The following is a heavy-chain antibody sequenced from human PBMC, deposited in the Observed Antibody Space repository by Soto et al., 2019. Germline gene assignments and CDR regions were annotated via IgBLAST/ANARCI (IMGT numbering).Heavy chain of an antibody. D-gene: IGHD4-17*01. CDR1: GSSISSGGYS. CDR2: IYHSGST. CDR3: ARVLRTTVTYFDY. V-gene: IGHV4-30-2*01. Sequence: SETLSLTCAVSGSSISSGGYSWSWIRQPPGKGLEWIGYIYHSGSTYYNPSLKSRVTISVDRSKNQFSLKLSSVTAADTAVYYCARVLRTTVTYFDYWGQGTLVTVSS. J-gene: IGHJ4*02.